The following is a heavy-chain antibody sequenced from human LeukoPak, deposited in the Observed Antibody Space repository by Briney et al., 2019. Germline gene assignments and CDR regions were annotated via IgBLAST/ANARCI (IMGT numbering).Heavy chain of an antibody. D-gene: IGHD3-22*01. CDR1: GFTVSGNY. CDR3: TRDEDYYDSSGPDV. CDR2: IYSDDRT. J-gene: IGHJ6*04. Sequence: GGSLRLSCAASGFTVSGNYMSWVRQAPGKGLEWVSVIYSDDRTYYADSVKGRFTISRDNSKNTLYLQMNSLRAEDTAVYYCTRDEDYYDSSGPDVWGRGTTVTVSS. V-gene: IGHV3-53*01.